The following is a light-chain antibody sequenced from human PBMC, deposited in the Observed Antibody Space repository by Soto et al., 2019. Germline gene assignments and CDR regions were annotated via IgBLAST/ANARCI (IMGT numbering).Light chain of an antibody. CDR2: DVD. Sequence: QSVLTQPRSVSGSPGQSVAISCTGTSSYVGAYNYVSWYQQHPGKAPKLMIYDVDKRPSGVPDRFSGSKSGNTASLTISGRQAEDEADYYCCSYADTYVELGGGTKLTVL. CDR1: SSYVGAYNY. V-gene: IGLV2-11*01. J-gene: IGLJ2*01. CDR3: CSYADTYVE.